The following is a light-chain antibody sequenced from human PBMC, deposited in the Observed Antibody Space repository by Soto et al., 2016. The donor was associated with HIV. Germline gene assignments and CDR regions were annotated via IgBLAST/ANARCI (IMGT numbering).Light chain of an antibody. CDR2: DIS. J-gene: IGKJ1*01. CDR1: QGISKY. Sequence: DIQMTQSPSSLSASVGDRVTITCRASQGISKYLAWYQQKPGKVPKAPIYDISTLQSGVPSRFSGSGSGTDFTLTISSLQPEDVATYYCQHYSSAPWTFGQGTKVQIK. CDR3: QHYSSAPWT. V-gene: IGKV1-27*01.